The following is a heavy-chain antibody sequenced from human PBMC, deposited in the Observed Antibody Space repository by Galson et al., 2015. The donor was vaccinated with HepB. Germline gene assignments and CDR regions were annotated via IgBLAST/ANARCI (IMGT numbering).Heavy chain of an antibody. V-gene: IGHV1-3*01. J-gene: IGHJ4*02. CDR1: GYTFTSYA. CDR3: AREGRSIAAQDY. CDR2: INAGNGNT. D-gene: IGHD6-6*01. Sequence: SVKVSCKASGYTFTSYAMHWVRQAPGQRLEWMGWINAGNGNTKYSQKFQGRVTITRDTSASTAYMELSSLRSEDTAVYYCAREGRSIAAQDYWGQGTLVTVSS.